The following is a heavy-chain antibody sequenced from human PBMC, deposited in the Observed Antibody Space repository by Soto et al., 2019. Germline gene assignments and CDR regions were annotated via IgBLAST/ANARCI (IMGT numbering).Heavy chain of an antibody. CDR2: ISGSGDST. CDR1: GFTFSSYA. V-gene: IGHV3-23*01. J-gene: IGHJ4*02. CDR3: AKENLCYCNSDSCRIDN. Sequence: GGSLRLSCAASGFTFSSYAMSWVRQAPGKGLEWVSTISGSGDSTYYADSVRGRFTISRDNSKNTLYLQMNSLRAEDTAVYYCAKENLCYCNSDSCRIDNWGQGALVTV. D-gene: IGHD2-15*01.